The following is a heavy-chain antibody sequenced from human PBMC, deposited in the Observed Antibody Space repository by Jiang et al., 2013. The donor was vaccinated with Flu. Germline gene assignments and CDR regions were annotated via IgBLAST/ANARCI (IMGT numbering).Heavy chain of an antibody. Sequence: PSLKSRVTISIDTSKNQISLKVSYVTAADTAVYYCARDVDSSHHYVMDVWGRGTTVTVSS. J-gene: IGHJ6*02. V-gene: IGHV4-31*02. D-gene: IGHD2-15*01. CDR3: ARDVDSSHHYVMDV.